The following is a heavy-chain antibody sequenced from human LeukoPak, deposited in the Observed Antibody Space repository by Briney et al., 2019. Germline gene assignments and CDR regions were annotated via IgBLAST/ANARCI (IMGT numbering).Heavy chain of an antibody. CDR3: ARYIVSYPHDAFDI. J-gene: IGHJ3*02. Sequence: SETLSLTCSVSGASITSYYWSWIRQPPGKGLEWIGYIYYSGSTSYNPSLKSRVTISVDTSKKQFSLKLSSVTAADTAFYYCARYIVSYPHDAFDIWGQGTMVTVSS. D-gene: IGHD1-26*01. CDR2: IYYSGST. CDR1: GASITSYY. V-gene: IGHV4-59*01.